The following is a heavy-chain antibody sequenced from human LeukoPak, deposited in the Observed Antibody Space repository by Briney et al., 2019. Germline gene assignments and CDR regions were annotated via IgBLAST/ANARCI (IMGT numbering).Heavy chain of an antibody. Sequence: SLRLSCAASGFTFDDYAMHWVRQAPGKGLEWVSGISWNSGSIGYADSVKGRFTISRDNAKNSLYLQMNSLRAEDTALYYCAKAVDALVQGDFDYWGQGTRVPVPS. D-gene: IGHD6-13*01. CDR3: AKAVDALVQGDFDY. CDR1: GFTFDDYA. J-gene: IGHJ4*02. V-gene: IGHV3-9*01. CDR2: ISWNSGSI.